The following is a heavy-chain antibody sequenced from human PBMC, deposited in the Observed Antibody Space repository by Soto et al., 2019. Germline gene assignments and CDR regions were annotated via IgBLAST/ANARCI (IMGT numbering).Heavy chain of an antibody. V-gene: IGHV4-61*03. CDR3: ARCQRGRTAYTFDY. Sequence: PSETRSLTCAVSRDSVSKDNYYWRWVRQTPGQGLERIGHMYYSGTTNYNSYLKRRLSLSVEMSKTRFSLKLASATAADTAVYFLARCQRGRTAYTFDYWGQAALVTVSS. CDR1: RDSVSKDNYY. J-gene: IGHJ4*02. D-gene: IGHD3-16*01. CDR2: MYYSGTT.